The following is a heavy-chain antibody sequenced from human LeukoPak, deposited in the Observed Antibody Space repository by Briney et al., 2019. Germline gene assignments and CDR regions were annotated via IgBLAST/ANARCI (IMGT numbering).Heavy chain of an antibody. J-gene: IGHJ4*02. D-gene: IGHD5-12*01. CDR1: GGSFSSDNW. Sequence: SETLSLTCAVSGGSFSSDNWWSWVRQPPGEGLEWIGEIYHGGNTNYNPSLKVSISADRSKNQFFLKLSSVTAADTAVYFCARAGGDSGYYYFDHWGQGTLVTVSS. V-gene: IGHV4-4*02. CDR3: ARAGGDSGYYYFDH. CDR2: IYHGGNT.